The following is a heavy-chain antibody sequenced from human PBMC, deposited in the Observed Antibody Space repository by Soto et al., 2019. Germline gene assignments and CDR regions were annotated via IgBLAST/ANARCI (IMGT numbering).Heavy chain of an antibody. D-gene: IGHD6-13*01. CDR1: GFTFSYHA. Sequence: QVQLVEAWGGVVQPVRSLRLSCAASGFTFSYHALNWVRQAPGKGLEWVAGISYDGDNKYIAESVKGRFTISRDSTKKTVSLQMNSLRTEDTAMYLCARGTTASAFSAMDVWGQGTRVTVSS. CDR2: ISYDGDNK. CDR3: ARGTTASAFSAMDV. J-gene: IGHJ6*02. V-gene: IGHV3-30-3*01.